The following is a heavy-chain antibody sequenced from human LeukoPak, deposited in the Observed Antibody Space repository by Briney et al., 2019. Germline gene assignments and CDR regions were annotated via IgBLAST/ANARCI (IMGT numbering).Heavy chain of an antibody. CDR3: ARVFNDFWSGYYGMDV. V-gene: IGHV1-18*01. J-gene: IGHJ6*02. CDR1: GYTFTSYG. Sequence: ASVKVSCKASGYTFTSYGISWVRLAPGQGLEWMGWISAYNGNTDYAQKLQGRVTMTTDTSTSTAYMELRSLRSDDTAVYYCARVFNDFWSGYYGMDVWGQGTTVTVSS. D-gene: IGHD3-3*01. CDR2: ISAYNGNT.